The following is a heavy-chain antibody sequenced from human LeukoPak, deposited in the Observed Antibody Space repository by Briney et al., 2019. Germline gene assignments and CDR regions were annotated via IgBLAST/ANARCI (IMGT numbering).Heavy chain of an antibody. CDR3: ASMRQGLEWLLLRSYYFDY. CDR2: IYHSGST. J-gene: IGHJ4*02. D-gene: IGHD3-3*01. Sequence: PSETLSLTCTVSGYSISSGYYWGWIRQPPGKGLEWIGSIYHSGSTNYNPSLKSRVTISVDTSKNQFSLKLSSVTAADTAVYYCASMRQGLEWLLLRSYYFDYWGQGTLVTVSS. V-gene: IGHV4-38-2*02. CDR1: GYSISSGYY.